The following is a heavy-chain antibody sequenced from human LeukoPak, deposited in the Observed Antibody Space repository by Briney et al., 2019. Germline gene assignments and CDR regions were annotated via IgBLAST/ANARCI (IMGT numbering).Heavy chain of an antibody. CDR2: INHSGST. V-gene: IGHV4-34*01. J-gene: IGHJ4*02. D-gene: IGHD3-22*01. Sequence: PSETLSLTCAVYGGSFSGYYWSWIRQPPGKGLEWIGEINHSGSTNYNPSLKSRVTISVDTSKSQFSLKLSSVTAADTAVYYCASYYRPRARFDYWDQGALVTVSS. CDR1: GGSFSGYY. CDR3: ASYYRPRARFDY.